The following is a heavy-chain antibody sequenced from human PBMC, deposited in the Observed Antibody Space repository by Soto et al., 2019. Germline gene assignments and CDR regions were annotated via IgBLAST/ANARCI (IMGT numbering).Heavy chain of an antibody. CDR2: IIPIFGTA. J-gene: IGHJ6*02. V-gene: IGHV1-69*13. CDR3: ARSVFGVVISYYYYGMDV. CDR1: GYTFTGYY. D-gene: IGHD3-3*01. Sequence: SVKVSCKASGYTFTGYYMHWVRQAPGQGLEWMGGIIPIFGTANYAQKFQGRVTITADESTSTAYMELSSLRSEDTAVYYCARSVFGVVISYYYYGMDVWGQGTTVTVSS.